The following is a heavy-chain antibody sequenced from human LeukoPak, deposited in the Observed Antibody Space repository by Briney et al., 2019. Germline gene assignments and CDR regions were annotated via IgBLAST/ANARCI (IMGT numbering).Heavy chain of an antibody. CDR3: ARSRSGYSYDHAAFEI. CDR1: GGSISTYY. J-gene: IGHJ3*02. Sequence: SETLSLTCTVSGGSISTYYWSWIRQPPGKGLEWIAYIDYRGSTTYNPSLRSRVTISIDTSRNQFSLKLSSVTAADTAVYYCARSRSGYSYDHAAFEIWGQGTMVTVSS. D-gene: IGHD5-18*01. V-gene: IGHV4-59*01. CDR2: IDYRGST.